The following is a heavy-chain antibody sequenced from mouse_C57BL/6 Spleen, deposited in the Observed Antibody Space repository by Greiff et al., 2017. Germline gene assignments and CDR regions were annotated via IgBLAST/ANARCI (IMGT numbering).Heavy chain of an antibody. CDR2: IDPSDSYT. CDR3: ARSGDGYFQFAY. J-gene: IGHJ3*01. D-gene: IGHD2-3*01. CDR1: GYTFTSYW. V-gene: IGHV1-69*01. Sequence: QVQLQQPGAELVMPGASVKLSCKASGYTFTSYWMHWVKQRPGQGLEWIGEIDPSDSYTNYNQKFKGKSTLTVDKSSSTAYMQLSSLTSEDSAVHYCARSGDGYFQFAYWGQGTLVTVSA.